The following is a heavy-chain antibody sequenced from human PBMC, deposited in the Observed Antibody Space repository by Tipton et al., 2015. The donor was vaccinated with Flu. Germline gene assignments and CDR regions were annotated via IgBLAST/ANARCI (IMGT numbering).Heavy chain of an antibody. CDR1: GGSFSGYY. Sequence: TLSLTCAVYGGSFSGYYCSWIRQPPGKGLEWIGEINHSGSTNYNPSLKSRVTISVDTSKNQFSLKLSSVTAADTAVYYCARAGTTWGRMDVWGQGTTVTVSS. J-gene: IGHJ6*02. D-gene: IGHD3-16*01. CDR3: ARAGTTWGRMDV. CDR2: INHSGST. V-gene: IGHV4-34*01.